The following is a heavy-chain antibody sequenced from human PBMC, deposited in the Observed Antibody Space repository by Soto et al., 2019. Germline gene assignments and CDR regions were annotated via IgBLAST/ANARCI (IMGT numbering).Heavy chain of an antibody. CDR3: ASLYDFWSGYFKHPYDAFDI. CDR1: GFTFSSYS. Sequence: GGSLRLSCAASGFTFSSYSMNWVRQAPGKGLEWVSYISSSSSTIYYADSVKGRFTISRDNAKNSLYLQMNSLRAEDTAVYYCASLYDFWSGYFKHPYDAFDIWGQGTMVTVSS. J-gene: IGHJ3*02. D-gene: IGHD3-3*01. CDR2: ISSSSSTI. V-gene: IGHV3-48*01.